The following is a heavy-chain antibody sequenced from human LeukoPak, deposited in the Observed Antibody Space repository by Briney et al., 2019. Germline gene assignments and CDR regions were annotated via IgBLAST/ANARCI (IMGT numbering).Heavy chain of an antibody. D-gene: IGHD3-9*01. V-gene: IGHV1-2*02. CDR2: INPNSGGT. CDR1: GYTFTGYY. CDR3: ARGRETLRYFDWYDYYYFDY. J-gene: IGHJ4*02. Sequence: GASVKVSCKASGYTFTGYYMHWVRQAPGQGLEWMGWINPNSGGTNYAQKFQGRVTMTRDTSISTAYMELSRLRSDDTAVYYCARGRETLRYFDWYDYYYFDYWGQGTLVTVSS.